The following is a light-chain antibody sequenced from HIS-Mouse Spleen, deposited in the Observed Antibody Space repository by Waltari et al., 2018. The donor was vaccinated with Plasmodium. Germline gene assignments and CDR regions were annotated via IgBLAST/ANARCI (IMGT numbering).Light chain of an antibody. CDR2: KAS. CDR3: QQYNSYSWT. V-gene: IGKV1-5*03. CDR1: QSISSW. J-gene: IGKJ1*01. Sequence: DIQIPQSPSTLSAPVGDRVTITCRASQSISSWLAWYQQKPGKAPKLLIYKASSLESGVPSRFSGSGSGTEFTLTISSLQPDDFATYYCQQYNSYSWTFGQGTKVEIK.